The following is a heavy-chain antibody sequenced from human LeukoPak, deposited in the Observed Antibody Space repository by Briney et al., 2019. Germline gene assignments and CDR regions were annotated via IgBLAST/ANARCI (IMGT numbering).Heavy chain of an antibody. CDR3: ARTNYDSSDYYREY. J-gene: IGHJ4*02. CDR1: GDSISTSKSY. CDR2: IYYTGNT. V-gene: IGHV4-39*07. Sequence: SDTLSLTCTVSGDSISTSKSYWGWIRQPPLKGLEWIGSIYYTGNTNYNPSLKSRVTISVDTSKNQFSLKLSSVTAADTAVYYCARTNYDSSDYYREYWGQGTLVTVSS. D-gene: IGHD3-22*01.